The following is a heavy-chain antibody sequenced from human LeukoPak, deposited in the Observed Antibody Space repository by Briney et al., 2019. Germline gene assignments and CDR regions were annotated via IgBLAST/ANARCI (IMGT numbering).Heavy chain of an antibody. Sequence: GSLRLSCAASGFTFDDYGMSWVRQMPGKGLEWMGIIYPGDSDTGYSPSFQGQVTISADKSISTAYLQWSSLKASDTAMYYCARHSSQTRYSYGGLDYYYGMNVWGQGTTVTVSS. CDR1: GFTFDDYG. CDR2: IYPGDSDT. D-gene: IGHD5-18*01. CDR3: ARHSSQTRYSYGGLDYYYGMNV. J-gene: IGHJ6*02. V-gene: IGHV5-51*01.